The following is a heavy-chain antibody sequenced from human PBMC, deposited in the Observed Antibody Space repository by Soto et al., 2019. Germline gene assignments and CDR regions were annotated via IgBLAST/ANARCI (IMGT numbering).Heavy chain of an antibody. CDR2: INTNTGNP. CDR1: GYTFTSYA. D-gene: IGHD1-26*01. Sequence: ASVKVSCKASGYTFTSYAMNWVRQAPGQGLEWMGWINTNTGNPTYAQGFTGRFVFSLDTSVSTAYLQICSLKAEDTAVYYCATDLLSMGATVPYCYYGMDVWGQGTTVTVSS. J-gene: IGHJ6*02. CDR3: ATDLLSMGATVPYCYYGMDV. V-gene: IGHV7-4-1*01.